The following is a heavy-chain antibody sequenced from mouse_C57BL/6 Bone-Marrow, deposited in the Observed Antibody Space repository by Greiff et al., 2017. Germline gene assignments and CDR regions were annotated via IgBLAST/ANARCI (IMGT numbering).Heavy chain of an antibody. J-gene: IGHJ1*03. V-gene: IGHV6-3*01. D-gene: IGHD1-1*01. CDR2: IRLKSDNYAT. Sequence: EVNVVESGGGLVQPGGSMKLSCVASGFTFSNYWMNWVRQSPEKGLEWVAQIRLKSDNYATHYAESVKGRFTISRDDSKSSVYLQMNNLRAEDTGIYYCTESNYYGSSHWYFDVWGTGTTVTVSS. CDR3: TESNYYGSSHWYFDV. CDR1: GFTFSNYW.